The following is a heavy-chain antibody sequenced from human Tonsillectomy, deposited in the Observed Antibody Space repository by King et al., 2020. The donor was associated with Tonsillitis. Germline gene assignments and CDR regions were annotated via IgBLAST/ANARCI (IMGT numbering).Heavy chain of an antibody. CDR2: ISYDGSNK. CDR1: GFTFSAYA. Sequence: VQLVESGGGVVQPGGSLRLSCAASGFTFSAYAMHWVRQAPGKGLEWVPVISYDGSNKYYADSVKGRFTISRDNSENTLYLQMNSLRAEDTAVYYCAREGYYDSSGYFDYCGQGTLVTVSS. CDR3: AREGYYDSSGYFDY. V-gene: IGHV3-30*01. D-gene: IGHD3-22*01. J-gene: IGHJ4*02.